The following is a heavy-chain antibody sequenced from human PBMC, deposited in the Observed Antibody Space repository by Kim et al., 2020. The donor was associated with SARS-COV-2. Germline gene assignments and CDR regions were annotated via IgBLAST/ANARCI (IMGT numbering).Heavy chain of an antibody. D-gene: IGHD3-22*01. V-gene: IGHV4-39*01. CDR3: ATAKMDSSGYYYAGLYY. J-gene: IGHJ4*02. Sequence: LKSRVTISVDTSKNQFSLKLSSVTAADTAVYYCATAKMDSSGYYYAGLYYWGQGTLVTVSS.